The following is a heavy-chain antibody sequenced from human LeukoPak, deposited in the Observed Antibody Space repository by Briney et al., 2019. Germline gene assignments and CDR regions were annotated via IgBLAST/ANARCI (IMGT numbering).Heavy chain of an antibody. CDR3: ARDPTVANVHDYFDM. V-gene: IGHV3-7*05. J-gene: IGHJ3*02. Sequence: GGSLRLSCAASGFTLSNLWRSWVRQAPGKGLEWVAIINRDGSHKEYVDSVKGRFTISRDNAKNSLFLQMSGVRAEDTAVYFCARDPTVANVHDYFDMWGQGTMVTVSS. CDR2: INRDGSHK. CDR1: GFTLSNLW. D-gene: IGHD3-16*01.